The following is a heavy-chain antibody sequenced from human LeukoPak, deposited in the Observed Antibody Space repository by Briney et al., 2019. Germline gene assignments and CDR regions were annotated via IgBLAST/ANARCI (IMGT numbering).Heavy chain of an antibody. CDR1: GFTFSSYN. CDR3: ARDRSGIYDAFDI. Sequence: PGGSLRLSCAASGFTFSSYNMNWVRQAPGKGLEWVSYISSSLSTIYYADSVKGRFTISRDNAKNSLYLQMNSLRDEDTAVYYCARDRSGIYDAFDIWGQGTMVTVSS. D-gene: IGHD1-14*01. J-gene: IGHJ3*02. V-gene: IGHV3-48*02. CDR2: ISSSLSTI.